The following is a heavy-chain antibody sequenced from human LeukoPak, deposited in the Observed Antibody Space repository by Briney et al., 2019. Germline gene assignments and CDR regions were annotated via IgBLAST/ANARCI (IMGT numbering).Heavy chain of an antibody. Sequence: SQTLSLTSAISGDSVSIIRVAWDWIKQSPSTCLEWLGRTYYRYKWYYEYAVSVKSRINISPDTSKNQFSLQLTSVTPEDTAVYYCSLARSEYHYGMDVWGQGTTVTVSS. CDR2: TYYRYKWYY. V-gene: IGHV6-1*01. CDR1: GDSVSIIRVA. J-gene: IGHJ6*02. CDR3: SLARSEYHYGMDV.